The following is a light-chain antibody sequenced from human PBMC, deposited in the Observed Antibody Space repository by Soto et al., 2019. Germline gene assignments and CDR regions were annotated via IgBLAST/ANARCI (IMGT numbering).Light chain of an antibody. Sequence: DIQMTQSPSSVSASVGDRVTITCRASEGIASWLAWNQQKPGKAPKLLIYRASTLQSGVPSRFSGSGSGTDFSLTINNLQPEDFATYYCLQPNSFPWTFGQGTKVEIK. J-gene: IGKJ1*01. CDR1: EGIASW. CDR2: RAS. V-gene: IGKV1-12*01. CDR3: LQPNSFPWT.